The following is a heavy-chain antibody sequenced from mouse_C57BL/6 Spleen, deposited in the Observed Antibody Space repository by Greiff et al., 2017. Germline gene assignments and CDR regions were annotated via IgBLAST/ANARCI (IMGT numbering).Heavy chain of an antibody. V-gene: IGHV1-39*01. CDR2: INPNYGTT. Sequence: SGPELVKPGASVKISCKASGYSFTDYNMNWVKQSNGKSLEWIGVINPNYGTTSYNQKFKGKATLTVDQSSSTAYMQLNSLTSEDSAVYYCARKRITTVVGSWYFDVWGTGTTVTVSS. J-gene: IGHJ1*03. D-gene: IGHD1-1*01. CDR1: GYSFTDYN. CDR3: ARKRITTVVGSWYFDV.